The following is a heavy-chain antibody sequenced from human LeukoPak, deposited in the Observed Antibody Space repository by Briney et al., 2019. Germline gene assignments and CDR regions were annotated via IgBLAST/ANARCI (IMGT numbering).Heavy chain of an antibody. J-gene: IGHJ4*02. D-gene: IGHD3-10*01. CDR1: GFTFSSYS. CDR3: ARDPLYYGSGSYDY. Sequence: GGSLRLSCAASGFTFSSYSMNWVRQAPGKGLEWVSYISSSSSTIYYADSVKGRFAISRDNAKNSLYLQMNSLRAEDTAVYYCARDPLYYGSGSYDYWGQGTLVTVSS. CDR2: ISSSSSTI. V-gene: IGHV3-48*01.